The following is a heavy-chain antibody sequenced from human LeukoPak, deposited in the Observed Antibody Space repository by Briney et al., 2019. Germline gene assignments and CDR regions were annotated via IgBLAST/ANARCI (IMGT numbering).Heavy chain of an antibody. D-gene: IGHD6-19*01. V-gene: IGHV4-59*01. CDR1: GGSISSYY. CDR2: INYSGST. J-gene: IGHJ1*01. Sequence: SETLSLTCSVSGGSISSYYWSWIRQPPGKRLEWIGYINYSGSTNYNPSLKSRVTISVDTSKNQFSLKLSSVTAADTAVYYCARGVTGGWYGDFQHWGQGTLVTVSS. CDR3: ARGVTGGWYGDFQH.